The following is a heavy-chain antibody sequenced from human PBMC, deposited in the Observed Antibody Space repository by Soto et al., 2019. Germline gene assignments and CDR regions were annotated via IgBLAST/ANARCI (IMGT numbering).Heavy chain of an antibody. CDR1: GGSFSGYY. CDR2: INHSGST. CDR3: ARGWGTICDY. J-gene: IGHJ4*02. D-gene: IGHD7-27*01. Sequence: QVQLQQWGAGLLKPSETLSLTCAVYGGSFSGYYWNWIRQPPGKGLEWIGEINHSGSTNYNPSLKRRVTISVDTSTHQFSLRLSSVTAADTAVYYCARGWGTICDYWGQGTLVTVSS. V-gene: IGHV4-34*01.